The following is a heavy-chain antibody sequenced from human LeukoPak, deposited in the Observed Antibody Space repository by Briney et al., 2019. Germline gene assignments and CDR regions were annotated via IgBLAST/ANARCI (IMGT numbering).Heavy chain of an antibody. V-gene: IGHV5-51*01. Sequence: GESLKISCKGSGYSFTSYWISWVRQMPGKGLEWMGMIFPGDSDSRYSPSFQGQVTMSVDTSINTAYLQWNSLKASDSATYYCARQGNYFDSWGQGTLVTVSA. D-gene: IGHD2/OR15-2a*01. CDR1: GYSFTSYW. CDR2: IFPGDSDS. J-gene: IGHJ4*02. CDR3: ARQGNYFDS.